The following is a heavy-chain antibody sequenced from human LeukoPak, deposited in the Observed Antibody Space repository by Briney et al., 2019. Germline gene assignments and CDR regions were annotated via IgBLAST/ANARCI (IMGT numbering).Heavy chain of an antibody. CDR3: AGNIVAGEYYFDY. CDR1: GGSFSGYY. V-gene: IGHV4-34*01. CDR2: INHSGST. D-gene: IGHD5-12*01. J-gene: IGHJ4*02. Sequence: SETLSLTCAVYGGSFSGYYWSWIRQPPGKGLEWIGEINHSGSTNYNPSLKSRVTISVDTSKNQFSLKLSSVTAADTAVYYCAGNIVAGEYYFDYWGQGTLVTVSS.